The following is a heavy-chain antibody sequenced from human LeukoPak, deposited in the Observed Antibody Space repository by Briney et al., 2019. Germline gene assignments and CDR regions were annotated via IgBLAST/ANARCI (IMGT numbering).Heavy chain of an antibody. D-gene: IGHD3-22*01. Sequence: PGGSLRLSCAPSGFTFSSYWMHSVRQAPGKGLVWVSAINSDGSSTSYADSVKGRFTISRDNAKNTLYLQMNSLRAEDTAVYYCARARGHYDSSGYYVTPYYFDYWGQGTLVTVSS. CDR1: GFTFSSYW. CDR3: ARARGHYDSSGYYVTPYYFDY. CDR2: INSDGSST. V-gene: IGHV3-74*01. J-gene: IGHJ4*02.